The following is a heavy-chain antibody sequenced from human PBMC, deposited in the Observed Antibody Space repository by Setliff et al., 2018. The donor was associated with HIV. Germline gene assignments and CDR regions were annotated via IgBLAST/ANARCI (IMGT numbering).Heavy chain of an antibody. CDR2: IYYSGST. CDR3: ARRSPEYYYDSSATGAFDI. V-gene: IGHV4-59*01. D-gene: IGHD3-22*01. Sequence: PSETLSLTCTVSGGSISSYYWSWIRQPPGKGLEWIGYIYYSGSTNYNPSLKSRVTISVDTSKNQFSLKLSSVTAADTAVYYCARRSPEYYYDSSATGAFDILGQGTMVTVSS. J-gene: IGHJ3*02. CDR1: GGSISSYY.